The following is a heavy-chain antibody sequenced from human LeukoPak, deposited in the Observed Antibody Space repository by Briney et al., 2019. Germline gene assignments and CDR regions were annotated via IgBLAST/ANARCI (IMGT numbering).Heavy chain of an antibody. V-gene: IGHV1-18*01. J-gene: IGHJ4*02. CDR1: GYTFTSYG. Sequence: ASVKVSCKASGYTFTSYGISWVRQAPGQGLEWMGWISAYNGNTNYAQKLQGRVTMTTDTSTSTAYMELRSLRSDDTAVYYCARVDCSGGSCYSDLDYWGQGTLVTVSS. CDR2: ISAYNGNT. D-gene: IGHD2-15*01. CDR3: ARVDCSGGSCYSDLDY.